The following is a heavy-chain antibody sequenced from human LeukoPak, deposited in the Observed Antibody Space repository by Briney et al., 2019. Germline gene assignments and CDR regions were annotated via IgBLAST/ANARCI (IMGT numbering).Heavy chain of an antibody. D-gene: IGHD2-15*01. J-gene: IGHJ3*02. Sequence: GRSLRLSCAASGFTFTTYGMYWVRQAPGKGLEWVAVISYDGSFKYYVDSVKGRFTISRDNSKNTLYLQMNSLRAEDTAVYYCAREGGDIVVVVAATGAFDIWGQGTMVTVSS. V-gene: IGHV3-30*03. CDR1: GFTFTTYG. CDR3: AREGGDIVVVVAATGAFDI. CDR2: ISYDGSFK.